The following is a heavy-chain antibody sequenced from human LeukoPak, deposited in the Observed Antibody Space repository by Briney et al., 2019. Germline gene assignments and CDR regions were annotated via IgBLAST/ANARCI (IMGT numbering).Heavy chain of an antibody. D-gene: IGHD6-6*01. CDR2: IWYDGSDK. Sequence: PGRSLRLSCAASGFTFSRHGMHWVRQAPGKGLEWVAVIWYDGSDKYYADSVKGRFTISRDNSKNTLYLQMNSLRAEDTAVYYCARDISSRHFDHLGQGTLVTVSS. J-gene: IGHJ4*02. V-gene: IGHV3-33*01. CDR1: GFTFSRHG. CDR3: ARDISSRHFDH.